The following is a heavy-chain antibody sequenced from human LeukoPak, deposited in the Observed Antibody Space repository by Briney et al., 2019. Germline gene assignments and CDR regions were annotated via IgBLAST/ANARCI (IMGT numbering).Heavy chain of an antibody. CDR2: INHSGST. D-gene: IGHD7-27*01. V-gene: IGHV4-34*01. CDR3: ARDGTGDVY. Sequence: SETLSLTCAVYGGSFSGYYWGWIRQPPGKGLEWIGEINHSGSTNYNPSLKSRVTISVDTSKNQFSLKLSSVTAADTAVYYCARDGTGDVYWGQGTLVTVSS. CDR1: GGSFSGYY. J-gene: IGHJ4*02.